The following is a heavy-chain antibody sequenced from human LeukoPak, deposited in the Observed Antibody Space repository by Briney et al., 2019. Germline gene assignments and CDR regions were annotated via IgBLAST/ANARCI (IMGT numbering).Heavy chain of an antibody. D-gene: IGHD4-17*01. CDR1: GYTFTGYY. CDR2: INPNSGGT. V-gene: IGHV1-2*02. J-gene: IGHJ5*02. CDR3: ARDPRDDYGDYDGFDP. Sequence: ASVKVSCKASGYTFTGYYMHWVRQAPGQGLEWMGWINPNSGGTNYAQKFQGRVTMTRDTSISTAYMKLSRLRSDDTAVYYCARDPRDDYGDYDGFDPWGQGTLVTVSS.